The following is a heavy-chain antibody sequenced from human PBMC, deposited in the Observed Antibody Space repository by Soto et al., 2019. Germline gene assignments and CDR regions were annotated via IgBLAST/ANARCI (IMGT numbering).Heavy chain of an antibody. CDR2: ISSSGSTI. D-gene: IGHD6-19*01. CDR3: VRRGAFSSCWYGY. Sequence: EVQLVESGGGLVQPGGSLRLSCAASGFTFSSYEMNWIRQAPGKGLEWVSYISSSGSTIYYADSVKGRFTISRDNAKASLYLQKNSLRAEDMAVYYCVRRGAFSSCWYGYWGQGTLVTVS. CDR1: GFTFSSYE. V-gene: IGHV3-48*03. J-gene: IGHJ4*02.